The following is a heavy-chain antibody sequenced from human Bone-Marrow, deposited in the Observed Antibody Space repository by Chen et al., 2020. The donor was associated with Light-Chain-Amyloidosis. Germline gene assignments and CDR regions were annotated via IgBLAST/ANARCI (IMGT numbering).Heavy chain of an antibody. CDR3: ARDRRGGAYDIDY. CDR2: ISISSAYI. J-gene: IGHJ4*02. D-gene: IGHD5-12*01. V-gene: IGHV3-21*01. Sequence: EVQLVESGGGLVKPGGSLRLSCTASGFTFSTYTMNWVRQAPGKGLEWVSSISISSAYIDYADSVRGRFTISRDNAKDSLYLQMNSLRAEDTAVYYCARDRRGGAYDIDYWGQGTLVTVSS. CDR1: GFTFSTYT.